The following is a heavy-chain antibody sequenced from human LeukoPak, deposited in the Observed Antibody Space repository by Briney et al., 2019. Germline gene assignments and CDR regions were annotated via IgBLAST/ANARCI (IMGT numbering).Heavy chain of an antibody. CDR2: IHHSGST. CDR1: GYSISSGYY. V-gene: IGHV4-38-2*02. D-gene: IGHD3-22*01. J-gene: IGHJ4*02. Sequence: SETLSLTCTVSGYSISSGYYWGWIRQPPGKGVEWIGSIHHSGSTYYNPSLKSRVTISLDTSKNQFSLKLSSVTAADTAVYYCARGDSSGYYAVDNFFDYWGQGTLVTVSS. CDR3: ARGDSSGYYAVDNFFDY.